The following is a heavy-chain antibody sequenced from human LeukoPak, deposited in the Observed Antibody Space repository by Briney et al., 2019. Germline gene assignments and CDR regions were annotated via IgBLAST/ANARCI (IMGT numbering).Heavy chain of an antibody. CDR3: AKDHYYYDSSGYYYVSA. Sequence: PGGSLRLSCAASGFTFSSYWMSWVRQAPGKGLEWVASIKQDGSEKYYVDSVKGRFTISRDNAKNSLFLQMNSLRAEDTAVYYCAKDHYYYDSSGYYYVSAWGQGTLVTVSS. CDR2: IKQDGSEK. V-gene: IGHV3-7*01. J-gene: IGHJ5*02. CDR1: GFTFSSYW. D-gene: IGHD3-22*01.